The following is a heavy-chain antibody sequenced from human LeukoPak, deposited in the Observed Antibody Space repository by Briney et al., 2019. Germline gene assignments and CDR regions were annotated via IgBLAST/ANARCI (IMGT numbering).Heavy chain of an antibody. Sequence: GGSLRLSCAASGFTFSSYSMNWVRQAPGKGLEWVSSISSSSSYIYYADSVKGRFTISRGNAKNSLYLQMNSLRAEDTAVYYCARDDSRYGSGRGSYWGQGTLVTVSS. CDR3: ARDDSRYGSGRGSY. CDR2: ISSSSSYI. D-gene: IGHD3-10*01. J-gene: IGHJ4*02. CDR1: GFTFSSYS. V-gene: IGHV3-21*01.